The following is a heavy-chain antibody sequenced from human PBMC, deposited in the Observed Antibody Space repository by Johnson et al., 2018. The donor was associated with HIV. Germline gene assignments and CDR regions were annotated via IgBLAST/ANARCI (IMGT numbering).Heavy chain of an antibody. CDR2: INWNGGST. CDR1: GFTFNDYG. CDR3: AKDPVVTRAFDI. J-gene: IGHJ3*02. D-gene: IGHD4-23*01. Sequence: EVQLLESGGGVVRPGGSLRLSCAASGFTFNDYGMSWVRQAPGKGLEWVSGINWNGGSTGYADSVKGRFTISRDNAKNSLYLQMSSLRAEDTAVYYCAKDPVVTRAFDIWGQGTMVTVSS. V-gene: IGHV3-20*04.